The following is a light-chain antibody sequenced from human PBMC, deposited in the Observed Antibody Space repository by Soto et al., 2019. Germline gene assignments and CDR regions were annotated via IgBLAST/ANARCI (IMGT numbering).Light chain of an antibody. CDR2: DVS. CDR3: SSYTSSSTYVV. V-gene: IGLV2-14*01. Sequence: QSALTQPASVSGSTGQSITISCTGTSSDVGGYNYVSWYQQHPGKAPKLIIYDVSNRPSGVSNRFSGSKSGNTASLTISGLQAEDEADYYCSSYTSSSTYVVFGGGTKVTVL. J-gene: IGLJ2*01. CDR1: SSDVGGYNY.